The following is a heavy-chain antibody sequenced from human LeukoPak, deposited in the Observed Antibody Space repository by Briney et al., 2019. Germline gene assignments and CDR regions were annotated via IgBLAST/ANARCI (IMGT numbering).Heavy chain of an antibody. CDR3: AKPLMRDRWFGES. J-gene: IGHJ5*02. D-gene: IGHD3-10*01. CDR1: GFTFSYYG. CDR2: IRYDGNDK. Sequence: GGSLRLSCAVSGFTFSYYGMHWVRQAPGKGLEWVAFIRYDGNDKFYAESVKGRFTISRDTSGNALYLQMNSLRPEDTAVYYCAKPLMRDRWFGESWGQGTLVSVSS. V-gene: IGHV3-30*02.